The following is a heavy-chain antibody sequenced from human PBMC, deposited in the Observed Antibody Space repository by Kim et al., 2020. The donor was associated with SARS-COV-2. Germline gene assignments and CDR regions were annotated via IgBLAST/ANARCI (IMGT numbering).Heavy chain of an antibody. V-gene: IGHV4-39*01. D-gene: IGHD2-8*01. Sequence: SETLSLTCTVSGGSISSSSYYWGWIRQPPGKGLEWIGSIYYSGSTYYNPSLKSRVTISVDTSKNQFSLKLSSVTAADTAVYYCARPPINGGMDVWGQGTTVTVSS. J-gene: IGHJ6*02. CDR3: ARPPINGGMDV. CDR2: IYYSGST. CDR1: GGSISSSSYY.